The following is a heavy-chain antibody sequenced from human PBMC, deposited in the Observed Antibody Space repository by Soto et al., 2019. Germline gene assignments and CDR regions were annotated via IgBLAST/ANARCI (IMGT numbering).Heavy chain of an antibody. Sequence: QVRLQESGPGLVEPSETLSLTCSVSGASIGSYHWSWIRQPAGKGLEWIGRLYNDGNTKYNPSLKSRVSMSVDTSKNLFSLRLRSVTAADTAIYYCAKHSDFWSGPADPWGQGTLVTVTS. D-gene: IGHD3-3*01. CDR1: GASIGSYH. CDR2: LYNDGNT. J-gene: IGHJ5*02. V-gene: IGHV4-4*07. CDR3: AKHSDFWSGPADP.